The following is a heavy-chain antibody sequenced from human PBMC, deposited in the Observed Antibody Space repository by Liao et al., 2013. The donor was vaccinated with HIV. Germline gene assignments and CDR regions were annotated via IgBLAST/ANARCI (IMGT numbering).Heavy chain of an antibody. V-gene: IGHV4-34*01. J-gene: IGHJ6*03. CDR2: INHSGST. CDR1: GGSFSGYY. D-gene: IGHD2-2*01. Sequence: QVQLQQWGAGLLKPSETLSLTCAVYGGSFSGYYWSWIRQPPGKGLEWIGEINHSGSTNYNPSLKSRVTISVDTSKNQFSLKLSSVTAADTAVYYCARASYCSSTSCSYYYYYYMDVWGKGTTVTVSS. CDR3: ARASYCSSTSCSYYYYYYMDV.